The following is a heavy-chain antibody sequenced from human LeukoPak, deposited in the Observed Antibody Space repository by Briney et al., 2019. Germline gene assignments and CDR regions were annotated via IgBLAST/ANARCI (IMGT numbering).Heavy chain of an antibody. D-gene: IGHD3-9*01. CDR1: GVNFDDYA. J-gene: IGHJ4*02. CDR2: ISWNSGSI. Sequence: PGGSLRLSCAASGVNFDDYAMHWVRQSPGTGLEWVSGISWNSGSIGYADSVKGRFTISRDNAKNSLYLQMNSLRAEDTALYYCAKSVPLFDWLPYFDYWGQGTLVTVSS. V-gene: IGHV3-9*01. CDR3: AKSVPLFDWLPYFDY.